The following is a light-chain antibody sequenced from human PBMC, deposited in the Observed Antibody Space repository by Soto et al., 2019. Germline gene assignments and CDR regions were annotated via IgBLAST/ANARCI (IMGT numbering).Light chain of an antibody. Sequence: EIVLTQSPATLSLSPGARAPLSCRASQSVSSYLAWYQQKPGQAPRLLIYDASNRATGIPARFSGSGSGTDFTLTISSLEPEDFAVYYCQQRSNWPPVTFGGGTKVDIK. CDR3: QQRSNWPPVT. V-gene: IGKV3-11*01. CDR2: DAS. CDR1: QSVSSY. J-gene: IGKJ4*01.